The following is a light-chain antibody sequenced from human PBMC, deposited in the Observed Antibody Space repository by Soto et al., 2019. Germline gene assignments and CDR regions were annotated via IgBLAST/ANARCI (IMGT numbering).Light chain of an antibody. J-gene: IGKJ1*01. CDR1: QTVGTN. Sequence: EIVLTQSPATLSVSPGERATLSCRAGQTVGTNLAWYQQTPGQGPRLLIYGASTRATGIPARFSGSGSGTEFTLTISNLQSEDFAVYYCQQYHNWPPWTFGQGTK. CDR2: GAS. CDR3: QQYHNWPPWT. V-gene: IGKV3-15*01.